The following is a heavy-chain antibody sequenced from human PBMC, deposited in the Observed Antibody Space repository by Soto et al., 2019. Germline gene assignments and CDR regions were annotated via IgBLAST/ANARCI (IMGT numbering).Heavy chain of an antibody. V-gene: IGHV1-8*01. Sequence: QAPRQRLEWMGWINAGNGNTGYAQKFQGRVTMTRNTSISTAYMELSSLRSEDTAVYYCARDPSAGDIAAYWGQGTLVTVSS. J-gene: IGHJ4*02. CDR3: ARDPSAGDIAAY. CDR2: INAGNGNT. D-gene: IGHD2-21*01.